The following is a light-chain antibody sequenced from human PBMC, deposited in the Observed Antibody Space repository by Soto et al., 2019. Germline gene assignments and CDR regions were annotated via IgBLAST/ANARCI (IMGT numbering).Light chain of an antibody. V-gene: IGLV2-14*03. CDR1: SSDVGDHNY. CDR2: AVS. Sequence: QSALTQPASVSGSPGQSITISCTGTSSDVGDHNYVSWYQQQPGKAPKLMIYAVSNRPSGVSNRFSGSKSGNTASLTISGLQAEDEADYYCSSYTTSSTVTFGGGTKLTVL. J-gene: IGLJ2*01. CDR3: SSYTTSSTVT.